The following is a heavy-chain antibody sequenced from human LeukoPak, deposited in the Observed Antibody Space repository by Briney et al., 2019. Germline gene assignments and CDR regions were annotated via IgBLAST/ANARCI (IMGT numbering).Heavy chain of an antibody. CDR2: ISSNGGST. CDR3: VKLYGSGSYSAFDY. Sequence: GGSLRLSCAASGFTFSSYAMHWVRQAPGKGLEYGSAISSNGGSTYYADSLRSGFTISRDNSKNTLYLQMSSLRAEDTAVYYCVKLYGSGSYSAFDYWGQGTLVTVSS. CDR1: GFTFSSYA. J-gene: IGHJ4*02. V-gene: IGHV3-64D*06. D-gene: IGHD3-10*01.